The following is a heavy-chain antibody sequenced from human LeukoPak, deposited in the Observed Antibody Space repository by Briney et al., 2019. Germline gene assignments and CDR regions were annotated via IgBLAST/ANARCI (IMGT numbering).Heavy chain of an antibody. D-gene: IGHD3-22*01. CDR3: ARVYYDSSGSPLCDY. CDR1: GGSISGGGYY. V-gene: IGHV4-30-4*01. Sequence: SETLSLTCTVSGGSISGGGYYWSWLRQPPGKGLEWIGYIFYSGSTYYNPSLQSRVSISVDTSKNQFSLKLSSVTAADTAVYYCARVYYDSSGSPLCDYWGLGTLVTVSS. CDR2: IFYSGST. J-gene: IGHJ4*02.